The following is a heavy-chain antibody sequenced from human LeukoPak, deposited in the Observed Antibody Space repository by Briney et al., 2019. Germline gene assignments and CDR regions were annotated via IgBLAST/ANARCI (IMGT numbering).Heavy chain of an antibody. V-gene: IGHV1-8*01. J-gene: IGHJ4*02. Sequence: ASVKVSCKASGYTFTSYNIDWVRQATGQGLEWMGWMNPNTGNTGYAQKFQGRVTMTRDTSTSTVYMELSSLRSEDTAVYYCARDCSGGGSCYDYWGQGTLVTVSS. CDR1: GYTFTSYN. D-gene: IGHD2-15*01. CDR3: ARDCSGGGSCYDY. CDR2: MNPNTGNT.